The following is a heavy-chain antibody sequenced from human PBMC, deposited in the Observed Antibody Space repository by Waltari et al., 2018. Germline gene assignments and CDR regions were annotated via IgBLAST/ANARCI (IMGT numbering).Heavy chain of an antibody. Sequence: EVQLVESGGALVQPGGSLRLSCAAAGSTFSNYGMKWVGQAPGKGLEWVAYISRSGSSVYSADSVKGRFTISRDNAKNSLYLQMNSLRPEDTALYYCARTRDEDCGGGSCYDRWFDPWGQGTQVTVSS. CDR2: ISRSGSSV. J-gene: IGHJ5*02. V-gene: IGHV3-48*01. CDR1: GSTFSNYG. D-gene: IGHD2-15*01. CDR3: ARTRDEDCGGGSCYDRWFDP.